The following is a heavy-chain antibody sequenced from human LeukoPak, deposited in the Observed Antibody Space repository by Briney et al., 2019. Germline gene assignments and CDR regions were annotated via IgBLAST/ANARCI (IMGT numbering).Heavy chain of an antibody. V-gene: IGHV4-34*01. CDR1: GGSFSGYY. CDR2: INHSGST. J-gene: IGHJ6*02. CDR3: ARERYFDWFHYYYGMDV. D-gene: IGHD3-9*01. Sequence: SETLSLTCAVYGGSFSGYYWSWIRQPPGKGLEWIGEINHSGSTNYNPSLKSRVTISVDTSKSQFSLKLSSVTAADTAVYYCARERYFDWFHYYYGMDVWGQGTTVTVSS.